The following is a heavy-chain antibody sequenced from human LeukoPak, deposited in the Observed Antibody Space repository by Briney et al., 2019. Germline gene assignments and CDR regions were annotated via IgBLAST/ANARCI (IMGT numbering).Heavy chain of an antibody. J-gene: IGHJ5*02. Sequence: SETLSLTCTVSGGSISSSSYYWGWIRQPPGKGLEWFGSIYYSGSTYYNPSLKSRVTISVDTSKNQFSLKLSSVTAADTAVYYCARHLPRDYDILTGYYLSNWFDPWGQGTLVTVSS. V-gene: IGHV4-39*01. CDR1: GGSISSSSYY. CDR3: ARHLPRDYDILTGYYLSNWFDP. CDR2: IYYSGST. D-gene: IGHD3-9*01.